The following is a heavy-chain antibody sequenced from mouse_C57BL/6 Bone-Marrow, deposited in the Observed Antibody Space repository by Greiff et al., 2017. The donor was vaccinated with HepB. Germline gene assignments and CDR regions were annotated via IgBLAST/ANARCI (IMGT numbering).Heavy chain of an antibody. Sequence: VQLQQPGAELVRPGSSVKLSCKASGYTFTSYWMHWVKQRPIQGLEWIGNIDPSDSETHYNQKFKDKATLTVDKSSSTAYMQLSSLTSEDSAVYYCARGGGWGYFDYWGQGTTLTVSS. D-gene: IGHD1-1*02. V-gene: IGHV1-52*01. CDR2: IDPSDSET. CDR3: ARGGGWGYFDY. CDR1: GYTFTSYW. J-gene: IGHJ2*01.